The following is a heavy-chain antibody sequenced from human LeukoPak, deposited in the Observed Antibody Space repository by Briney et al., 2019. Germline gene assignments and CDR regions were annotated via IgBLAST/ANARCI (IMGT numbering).Heavy chain of an antibody. CDR1: GLTVTGTH. J-gene: IGHJ4*02. CDR2: IYTGGTT. CDR3: ARDQATSGGGLDS. Sequence: GGSLRLSCAASGLTVTGTHMSWVGQALGKGLGWAPAIYTGGTTYYSDSVEGRFTISRDGSKNILYLQMDSLRVEDTAVYYCARDQATSGGGLDSWGQGTLVTVSS. D-gene: IGHD3-16*01. V-gene: IGHV3-53*01.